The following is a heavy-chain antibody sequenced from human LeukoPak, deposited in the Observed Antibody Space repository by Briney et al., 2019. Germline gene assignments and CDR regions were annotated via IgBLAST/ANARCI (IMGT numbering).Heavy chain of an antibody. CDR1: GFTFSSYW. CDR3: ATDDSRYGGSPDY. J-gene: IGHJ4*02. V-gene: IGHV3-7*01. D-gene: IGHD1-26*01. CDR2: IKQDGSEK. Sequence: GGSLRLSCAASGFTFSSYWMSWVRQAPGKGLEWVANIKQDGSEKYYVDSVKGRFTISRDNAKNSLHLQINSLRAEDTAVYYGATDDSRYGGSPDYWGQGTLVTVSS.